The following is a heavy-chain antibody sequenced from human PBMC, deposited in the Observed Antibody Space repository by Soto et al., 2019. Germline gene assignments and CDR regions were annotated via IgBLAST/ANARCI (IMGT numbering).Heavy chain of an antibody. CDR2: IIPIFGTA. D-gene: IGHD3-3*01. V-gene: IGHV1-69*13. Sequence: SVKVSCKASGGTFSSYAISCVRQAPGQGLEWMGGIIPIFGTANYAQKFQGRVTITADESTSTAYMELSSLRSEDTAVYYCARMGRFLEWLSSWFDPWGQGTLVTVSS. J-gene: IGHJ5*02. CDR3: ARMGRFLEWLSSWFDP. CDR1: GGTFSSYA.